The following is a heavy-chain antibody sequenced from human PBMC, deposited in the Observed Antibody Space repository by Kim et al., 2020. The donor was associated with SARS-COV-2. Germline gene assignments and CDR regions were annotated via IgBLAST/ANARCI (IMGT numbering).Heavy chain of an antibody. CDR2: IYHSGST. D-gene: IGHD1-26*01. CDR3: ARAKSPLWEPAGFDY. Sequence: SETLSLTCAVSGGSISSGGYSWSWIRQPPGKGLEWIGYIYHSGSTYYNPSLKSRVTISVDRSKNQFSLKLSSVTAADTAVYYCARAKSPLWEPAGFDYWGQGTLVTVSS. J-gene: IGHJ4*02. V-gene: IGHV4-30-2*01. CDR1: GGSISSGGYS.